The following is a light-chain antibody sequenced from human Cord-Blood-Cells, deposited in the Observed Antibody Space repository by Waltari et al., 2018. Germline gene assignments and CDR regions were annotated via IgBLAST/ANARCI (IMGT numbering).Light chain of an antibody. CDR2: GAS. Sequence: EIVLTQSPGTLSLSPGERATLSWRASQCVSSSYLACYQQEPGQAPRLLIYGASSRATGIPDRFSGSGSGTDFTLTISRLEPEDFAVYYCQQYGSSPLYTFGQGTKLEIK. CDR1: QCVSSSY. J-gene: IGKJ2*01. CDR3: QQYGSSPLYT. V-gene: IGKV3-20*01.